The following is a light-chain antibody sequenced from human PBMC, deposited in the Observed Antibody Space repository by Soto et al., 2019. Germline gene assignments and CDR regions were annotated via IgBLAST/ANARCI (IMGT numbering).Light chain of an antibody. J-gene: IGKJ1*01. V-gene: IGKV3-20*01. Sequence: EIVLTQSPGTVSLSPGERATLSCRASQSVRDNYLAWYQQKPGQAPSLLIFDTSRRATGIPDRFTGSGSGTDFALTISRVEPEDFAVYYCQQYGSSPQTFGQGTKVDIK. CDR3: QQYGSSPQT. CDR2: DTS. CDR1: QSVRDNY.